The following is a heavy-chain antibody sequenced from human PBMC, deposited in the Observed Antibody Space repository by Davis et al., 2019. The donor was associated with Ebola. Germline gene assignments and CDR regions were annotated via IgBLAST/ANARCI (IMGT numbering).Heavy chain of an antibody. CDR2: IYYSGST. Sequence: SETLSLTCTVSGGSISSYYWSWIRQPPGKGLEWIGYIYYSGSTYYNPSLKSRVTISVDTSKNQFSLKLSSVTAADTAVYYCARDRKNYYGMDVWGKGTTVTVSS. J-gene: IGHJ6*04. CDR3: ARDRKNYYGMDV. CDR1: GGSISSYY. V-gene: IGHV4-59*12.